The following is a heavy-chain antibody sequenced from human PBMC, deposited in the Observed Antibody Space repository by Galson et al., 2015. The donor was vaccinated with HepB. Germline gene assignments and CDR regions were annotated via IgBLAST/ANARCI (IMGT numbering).Heavy chain of an antibody. Sequence: SLRLSCAASGFTFGDYAMSWFRQAPGKGLEWVGFIRSKAYGGTTEYAASVKGRFTISRDDSKSIAYLQMKSLKTEDTAMYYCTRVVDGVPRRRRSTIFGVVIGTADYWGQGTLVTVSS. CDR1: GFTFGDYA. CDR2: IRSKAYGGTT. V-gene: IGHV3-49*03. CDR3: TRVVDGVPRRRRSTIFGVVIGTADY. J-gene: IGHJ4*02. D-gene: IGHD3-3*01.